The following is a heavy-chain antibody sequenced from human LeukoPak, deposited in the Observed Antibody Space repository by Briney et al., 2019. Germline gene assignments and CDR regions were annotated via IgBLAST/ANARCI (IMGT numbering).Heavy chain of an antibody. J-gene: IGHJ4*02. Sequence: ASVKVSCKASGYTFTGYYMHWVRQAPGQGLEWMGWINPNSGGTNYAQKFQGRVTMTRDTSISTAYMELSRLRSDDTAVYHCARVEGSGSYYILDYWGQGTLVTVSS. CDR2: INPNSGGT. CDR1: GYTFTGYY. CDR3: ARVEGSGSYYILDY. V-gene: IGHV1-2*02. D-gene: IGHD3-10*01.